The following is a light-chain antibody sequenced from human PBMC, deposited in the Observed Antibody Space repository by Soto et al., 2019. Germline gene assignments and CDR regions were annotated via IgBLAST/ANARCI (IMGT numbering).Light chain of an antibody. Sequence: QPVLTQSPSASASLGASVKLTCTLSSGHNHYAIAWHQQQPEKDPRYLMKLKSDGSHSKGDRIPDRFSDSSSGAERYLTISSLQSEDEADYYCQTWGTGIRVVFGGGTKVTVL. CDR2: LKSDGSH. CDR3: QTWGTGIRVV. J-gene: IGLJ2*01. V-gene: IGLV4-69*01. CDR1: SGHNHYA.